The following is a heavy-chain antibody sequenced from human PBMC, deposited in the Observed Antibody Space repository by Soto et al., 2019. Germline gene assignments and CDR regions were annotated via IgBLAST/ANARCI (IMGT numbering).Heavy chain of an antibody. D-gene: IGHD2-2*01. CDR1: GYTFSDYS. J-gene: IGHJ4*02. CDR3: ARERYCTSTTCSAFDY. Sequence: PMRGFCTTSGYTFSDYSMHWLRQAPGQVLEWMGWINSQSGGTGYAEKFQGQVTMSRDTSISTAYMELRRLTSDDSAMYYCARERYCTSTTCSAFDYWGQGTRVTVSS. V-gene: IGHV1-2*02. CDR2: INSQSGGT.